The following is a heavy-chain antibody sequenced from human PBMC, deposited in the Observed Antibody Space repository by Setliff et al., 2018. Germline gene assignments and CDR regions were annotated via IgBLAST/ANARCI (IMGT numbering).Heavy chain of an antibody. D-gene: IGHD3-9*01. CDR1: GFTFSSYW. CDR2: ISSSGSTI. V-gene: IGHV3-48*04. J-gene: IGHJ4*02. CDR3: ACPDILTGLYDY. Sequence: PGGSLRLSCAASGFTFSSYWMSWVRQAPGKGLEWVSYISSSGSTIYYADSVKGRFTISRDNAKNSLYLQMNSLRAEDTAVYHCACPDILTGLYDYWGQGTLVTVSS.